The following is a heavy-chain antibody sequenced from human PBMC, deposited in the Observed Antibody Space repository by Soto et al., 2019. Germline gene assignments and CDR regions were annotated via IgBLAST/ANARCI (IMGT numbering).Heavy chain of an antibody. J-gene: IGHJ5*02. V-gene: IGHV3-23*01. CDR1: GFIFENFG. CDR2: ISGSGFKK. Sequence: GGSLRLSCAASGFIFENFGRSWVRQAPGKGLEWISSISGSGFKKYYADSVKGRFTISRDNSKSTVYLELNNLSAEDTAVYHCAKNQGVELVPLATVDWFDPWGQGSVVTVSS. D-gene: IGHD1-26*01. CDR3: AKNQGVELVPLATVDWFDP.